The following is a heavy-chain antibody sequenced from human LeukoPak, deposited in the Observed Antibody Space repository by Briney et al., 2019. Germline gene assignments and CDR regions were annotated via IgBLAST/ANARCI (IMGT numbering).Heavy chain of an antibody. V-gene: IGHV1-69*13. J-gene: IGHJ3*02. CDR2: IIPIFGTA. CDR3: ARDGDYYDSSGFQNAFDI. Sequence: SVKVSCKASGGTFSSYAISWVRQAPGQGLEWMGGIIPIFGTANYAQKFQGRVTITADESTSTAYMELSSLRSEDTAVYYCARDGDYYDSSGFQNAFDIWGQGTMVTVSS. CDR1: GGTFSSYA. D-gene: IGHD3-22*01.